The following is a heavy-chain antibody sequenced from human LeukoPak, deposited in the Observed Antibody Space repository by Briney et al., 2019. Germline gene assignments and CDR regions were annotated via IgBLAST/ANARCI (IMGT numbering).Heavy chain of an antibody. CDR2: IYYSGST. J-gene: IGHJ5*02. D-gene: IGHD2-2*02. CDR1: GGSISSSSYY. CDR3: ARHKGGYCSSTSCYISKGGNWFDP. Sequence: PSETLSLTCTVSGGSISSSSYYWGWIRQPPGKGLEWIGSIYYSGSTYYNPSLKSRVTISVDTSKNQFSLKLSSVTAADAAVYYYARHKGGYCSSTSCYISKGGNWFDPWGQGTLVTVSS. V-gene: IGHV4-39*01.